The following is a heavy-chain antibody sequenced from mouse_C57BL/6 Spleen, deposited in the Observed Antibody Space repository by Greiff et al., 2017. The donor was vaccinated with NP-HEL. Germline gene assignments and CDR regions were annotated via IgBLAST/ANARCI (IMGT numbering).Heavy chain of an antibody. CDR2: IYPGDGDT. Sequence: QVQLKESGPELVKPGASVKISCKASGYAFSSSWMNWVKQRPGQGLEWIGRIYPGDGDTNYNGKFKGKATLTADKSSSTAYLQLSRLTSEDSAVYFCARWYYGSSHWYFDVWGTGTTVTVSS. D-gene: IGHD1-1*01. J-gene: IGHJ1*03. CDR1: GYAFSSSW. V-gene: IGHV1-82*01. CDR3: ARWYYGSSHWYFDV.